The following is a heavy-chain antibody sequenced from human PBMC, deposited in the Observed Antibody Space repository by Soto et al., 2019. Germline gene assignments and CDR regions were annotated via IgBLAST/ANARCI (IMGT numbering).Heavy chain of an antibody. Sequence: EVQLVASGGAVVQPGGSLRLSCVASGLTFEDYTFHWVRQVPGQGLEWVSLVSWDGGSTYYADSVKGRFAISRDNSKNSLYLQMNSLRIEDSALYYCAKDQGPGRLNYFASWGQGTLVTVSS. J-gene: IGHJ4*02. CDR2: VSWDGGST. V-gene: IGHV3-43*01. CDR3: AKDQGPGRLNYFAS. CDR1: GLTFEDYT.